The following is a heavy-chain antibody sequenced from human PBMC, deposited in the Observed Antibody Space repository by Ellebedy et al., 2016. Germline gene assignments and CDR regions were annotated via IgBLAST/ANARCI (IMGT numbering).Heavy chain of an antibody. CDR2: IKSKTNGGTT. CDR3: TTQGEGDYFDY. V-gene: IGHV3-15*07. Sequence: GGSLRLSCAASGFTFSNAWMIWVRQAPGKGLEWVGRIKSKTNGGTTDYAAPVKGRFTISRDDSKNTLFLQMNSLKTEDTAIYYCTTQGEGDYFDYWGQGTLVTVSS. J-gene: IGHJ4*02. D-gene: IGHD3-10*01. CDR1: GFTFSNAW.